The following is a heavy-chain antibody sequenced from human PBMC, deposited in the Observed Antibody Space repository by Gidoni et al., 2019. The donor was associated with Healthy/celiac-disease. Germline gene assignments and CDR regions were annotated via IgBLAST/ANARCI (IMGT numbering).Heavy chain of an antibody. CDR1: GFTFSSYG. CDR2: IWYDGSNT. Sequence: QVQLVESGGGVVQPGGSRRLSCASSGFTFSSYGMHWGRQAPGRGLEWVAFIWYDGSNTYYADSVKGRFTISRDNSKNTLYLQMNSLRAEDTAVYYCAKDTSLRSRKNWYFDLWGRGTLVTVSS. J-gene: IGHJ2*01. D-gene: IGHD4-17*01. V-gene: IGHV3-30*02. CDR3: AKDTSLRSRKNWYFDL.